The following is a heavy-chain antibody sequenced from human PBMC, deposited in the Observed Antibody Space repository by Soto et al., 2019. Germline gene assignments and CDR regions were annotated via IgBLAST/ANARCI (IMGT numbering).Heavy chain of an antibody. Sequence: QVQLQESGPGLVKPSETLSLTCTVSGGSISSYYWSWIRQPPGKGLEWIGYINYSGSTNYNPSLKSRVTISVDTSKNQFSLKLSSVTAADTAVYYCARSNPYYDFWRGSTSYYYYYMDVWGKGTTVTVSS. V-gene: IGHV4-59*08. D-gene: IGHD3-3*01. CDR1: GGSISSYY. J-gene: IGHJ6*03. CDR3: ARSNPYYDFWRGSTSYYYYYMDV. CDR2: INYSGST.